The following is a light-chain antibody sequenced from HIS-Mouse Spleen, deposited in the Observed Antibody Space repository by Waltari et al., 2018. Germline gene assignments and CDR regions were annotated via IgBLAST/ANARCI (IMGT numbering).Light chain of an antibody. Sequence: SYELTQPPSVSVSPGQTASITCSGDNLGDKYACCYQQKPGQSPVLAIYQDSKRPSGIPERFSGSNSGNTATLTISGTQAMDEADYYCQAWDSSYSVFGGGTKLTVL. J-gene: IGLJ2*01. CDR3: QAWDSSYSV. V-gene: IGLV3-1*01. CDR1: NLGDKY. CDR2: QDS.